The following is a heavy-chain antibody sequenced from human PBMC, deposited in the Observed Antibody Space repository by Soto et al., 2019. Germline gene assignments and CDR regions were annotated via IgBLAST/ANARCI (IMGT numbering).Heavy chain of an antibody. Sequence: PSETLSLTCAFSVASIIGSKWCSWVRQPPGKGLEWIGDIYHSGTTNYNPSLKSRVTMSVDKSKNQFSLNLTSVTAADTAVYYCARDKANVGGYNQFDPWGPGTLVTVSS. J-gene: IGHJ5*02. CDR2: IYHSGTT. D-gene: IGHD3-16*01. CDR1: VASIIGSKW. V-gene: IGHV4-4*02. CDR3: ARDKANVGGYNQFDP.